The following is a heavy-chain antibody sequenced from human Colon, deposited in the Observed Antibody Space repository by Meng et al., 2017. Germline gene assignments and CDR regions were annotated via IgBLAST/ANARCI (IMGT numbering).Heavy chain of an antibody. CDR1: GATANSGSHY. D-gene: IGHD1-26*01. V-gene: IGHV4-61*01. CDR3: AVGPWELDY. J-gene: IGHJ4*02. CDR2: VYYYWNH. Sequence: VQLHDAGPGLLRPAGTRPLTCIVSGATANSGSHYLCWNRQPSGKGFAVIAYVYYYWNHHYNPPLNSRATVSIDTSKTQFSLNVTSVTAADTAVYYCAVGPWELDYWGQGTLVTVSS.